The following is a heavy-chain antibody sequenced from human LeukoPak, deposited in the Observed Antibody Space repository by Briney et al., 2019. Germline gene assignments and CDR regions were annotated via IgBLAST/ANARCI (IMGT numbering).Heavy chain of an antibody. V-gene: IGHV4-4*07. J-gene: IGHJ4*02. D-gene: IGHD6-6*01. CDR2: IHTSGST. Sequence: SETLSLTCTVSGGSISSYYWSWIRQPAGKGLEWIGRIHTSGSTDYNPSSKSRVTMSVDTSKNQFSLKVRSVTAADTAVYYCARKGSATARPFVSNDYWGQGTLVTVSS. CDR1: GGSISSYY. CDR3: ARKGSATARPFVSNDY.